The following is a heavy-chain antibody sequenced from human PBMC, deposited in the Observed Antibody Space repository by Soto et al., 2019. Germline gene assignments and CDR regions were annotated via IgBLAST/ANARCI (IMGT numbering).Heavy chain of an antibody. CDR1: GGSISSGDYY. CDR2: IYYSGST. Sequence: QVQLQESGPGLVKPSQTLSLTCTVSGGSISSGDYYWSWIRQPPGKGLEWIGYIYYSGSTYYNPSLKRRGTISVDTSKNQFSLKLSSVPAADTAVYYCARVARPGEGAIDYWGQGTLVTVSS. D-gene: IGHD2-21*01. V-gene: IGHV4-30-4*01. CDR3: ARVARPGEGAIDY. J-gene: IGHJ4*02.